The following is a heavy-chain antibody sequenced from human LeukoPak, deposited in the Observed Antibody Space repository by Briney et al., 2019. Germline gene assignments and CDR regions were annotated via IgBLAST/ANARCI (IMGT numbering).Heavy chain of an antibody. D-gene: IGHD3-10*01. CDR1: GYTFTGYY. CDR3: ARGLCDYGSGSCHRAEADFDY. J-gene: IGHJ4*02. Sequence: ASVKVSCKASGYTFTGYYMHWVRQAPGQGLEWMGWINPNSGGTNYAQKLQGRVTMTRDTSISTAYVELSRLRSDDTAVYYCARGLCDYGSGSCHRAEADFDYWGQGTLVTVSS. CDR2: INPNSGGT. V-gene: IGHV1-2*02.